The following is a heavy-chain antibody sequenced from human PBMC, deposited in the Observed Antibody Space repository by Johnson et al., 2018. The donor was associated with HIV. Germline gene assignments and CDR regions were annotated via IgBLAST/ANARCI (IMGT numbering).Heavy chain of an antibody. CDR3: ARRLAHYYDTGGAFDI. Sequence: VQLVESGGGLVQSGGSLRLSCGASGFTVSSNYMNWVRQAPGKGLEWVANINQDGSEKYYVDSVKGRFTISRDNAKNSLYLQMNSLRAEDTAVYYCARRLAHYYDTGGAFDIWGQGTMVTVSS. D-gene: IGHD3-22*01. CDR1: GFTVSSNY. J-gene: IGHJ3*02. V-gene: IGHV3-7*01. CDR2: INQDGSEK.